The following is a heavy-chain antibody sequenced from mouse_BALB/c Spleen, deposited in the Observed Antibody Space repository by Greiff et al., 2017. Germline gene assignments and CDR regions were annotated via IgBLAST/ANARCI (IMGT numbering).Heavy chain of an antibody. V-gene: IGHV1S81*02. CDR1: GYTFTSYY. J-gene: IGHJ4*01. CDR2: INPSNGGT. Sequence: VQLQQPGAELVKPGASVKLSCKASGYTFTSYYMYWVKQRPGQGLEWIGGINPSNGGTNFNEKFKSKATLTVDKSSSTAYMQLSSLTSEDSAVYYCTRHYGSSLYAMDYWGQGTSVTVSS. D-gene: IGHD1-1*01. CDR3: TRHYGSSLYAMDY.